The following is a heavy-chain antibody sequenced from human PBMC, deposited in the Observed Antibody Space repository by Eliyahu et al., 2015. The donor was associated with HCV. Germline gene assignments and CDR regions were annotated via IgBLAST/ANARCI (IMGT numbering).Heavy chain of an antibody. CDR3: AKYYAPGTYYSSHFFHY. V-gene: IGHV3-23*01. CDR2: ISSGAEYV. J-gene: IGHJ4*02. D-gene: IGHD3-10*01. CDR1: GFTFSSYA. Sequence: EVQLLESGGGLVQPGGSLRLSCEASGFTFSSYAMTWVRQAPGKGLEWGPSISSGAEYVDYPDSVKGRFTISRDNSKKKLYLQMNSLRAEDTALYYCAKYYAPGTYYSSHFFHYWGQGTLVTVSS.